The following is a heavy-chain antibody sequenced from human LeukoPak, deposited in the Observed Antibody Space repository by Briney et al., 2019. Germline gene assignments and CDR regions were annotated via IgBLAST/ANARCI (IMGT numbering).Heavy chain of an antibody. CDR3: ARAYPSSGWSYNYYGMDV. V-gene: IGHV1-69*13. D-gene: IGHD6-19*01. CDR2: IIPIFGTA. J-gene: IGHJ6*02. CDR1: GGTFSSYA. Sequence: GASVKVSCKASGGTFSSYAISWVRQAPGQGLGWMGGIIPIFGTANYAQKFQGRVTITADESTSTAYMELSSLRSEDTAVYYCARAYPSSGWSYNYYGMDVWGQGTTVTVSS.